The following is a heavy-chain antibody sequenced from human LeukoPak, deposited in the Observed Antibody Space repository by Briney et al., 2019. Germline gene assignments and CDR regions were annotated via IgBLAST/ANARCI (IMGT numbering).Heavy chain of an antibody. CDR1: GGSILTTNW. J-gene: IGHJ4*02. CDR3: AGTAYYDRDY. V-gene: IGHV4-4*02. D-gene: IGHD3-10*02. Sequence: SGTQGLTRAVSGGSILTTNWWSWVRQPPGKGLEWIGSIYYSGSTYYNPSLKNRVTISVDTSKNQFSLTLSSVTAADTAVYYCAGTAYYDRDYWGQPTMVGDSS. CDR2: IYYSGST.